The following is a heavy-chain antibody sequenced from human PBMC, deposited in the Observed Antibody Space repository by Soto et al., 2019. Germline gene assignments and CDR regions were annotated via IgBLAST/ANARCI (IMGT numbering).Heavy chain of an antibody. CDR1: GFTFSSHW. Sequence: VSLRLSCAASGFTFSSHWMHWVRQAPGKGLVWVSRIESDGSSTNYADSVKGRFTVSRDNAKNTLYLQMNSLRVEDTAVYYCARDRADPIGDYHPLFDSWGLGTMVTVYS. J-gene: IGHJ4*02. CDR3: ARDRADPIGDYHPLFDS. V-gene: IGHV3-74*01. D-gene: IGHD2-21*01. CDR2: IESDGSST.